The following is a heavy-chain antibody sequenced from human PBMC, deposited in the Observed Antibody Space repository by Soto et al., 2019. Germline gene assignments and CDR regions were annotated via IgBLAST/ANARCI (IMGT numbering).Heavy chain of an antibody. CDR2: IRSKANNYAT. CDR1: GLTFSGSA. CDR3: TRHADLGYCSSSSCYDFDY. D-gene: IGHD2-2*01. V-gene: IGHV3-73*01. J-gene: IGHJ4*02. Sequence: EVQLVESGGGLVQPGGSLKLSCAASGLTFSGSAMHWVCQASGKGLEWVGRIRSKANNYATEYGASVKGRFTISRDDSKNTAYLQMNSLKTEDTAVYYCTRHADLGYCSSSSCYDFDYWGQGTLVTVSS.